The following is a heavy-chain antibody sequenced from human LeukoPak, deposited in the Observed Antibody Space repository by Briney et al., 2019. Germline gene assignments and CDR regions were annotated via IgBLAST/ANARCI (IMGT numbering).Heavy chain of an antibody. CDR1: GGSISSGGYY. J-gene: IGHJ4*02. CDR2: IYHSGST. D-gene: IGHD5-12*01. V-gene: IGHV4-30-2*01. Sequence: SETLSLTCTVSGGSISSGGYYWSWIRQPPGKGLEWIGYIYHSGSTYYNPSLKSRVTISVDRSKNQFSLKLSSVTAADTAVYYCARGLKMVATNYWGQGTLVTVSS. CDR3: ARGLKMVATNY.